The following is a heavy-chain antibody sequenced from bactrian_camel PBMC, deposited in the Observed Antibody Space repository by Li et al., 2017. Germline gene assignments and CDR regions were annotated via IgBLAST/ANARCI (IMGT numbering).Heavy chain of an antibody. Sequence: HVQLVESGGGSVQAGGSLRLSCVVSGHSRGSNCVGWYRLPPGRAPAEREGIAAIRRSGGETWYANSVKGRFTISRDNAKNTLYLYMNDLKSEDTGIYFCAADPACRTCSGYRCDLPQTSPYWGQGTQVTVS. CDR2: IRRSGGET. D-gene: IGHD2*01. V-gene: IGHV3-3*01. CDR3: AADPACRTCSGYRCDLPQTSPY. CDR1: GHSRGSNC. J-gene: IGHJ4*01.